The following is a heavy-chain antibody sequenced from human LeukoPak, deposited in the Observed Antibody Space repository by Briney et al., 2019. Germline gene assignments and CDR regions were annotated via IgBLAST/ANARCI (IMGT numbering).Heavy chain of an antibody. CDR1: GGSISSSSYY. CDR2: IYYSGST. D-gene: IGHD3-22*01. Sequence: KPSETLSLTCTVSGGSISSSSYYWGWIRQPPGKGLEWIGSIYYSGSTYYNPSLKSRVTISVDTSKNQFSLKLSSVTAADTAVYYCAHTYYYDSSGYYYRTFDYWGQGTLVTVSS. V-gene: IGHV4-39*07. J-gene: IGHJ4*02. CDR3: AHTYYYDSSGYYYRTFDY.